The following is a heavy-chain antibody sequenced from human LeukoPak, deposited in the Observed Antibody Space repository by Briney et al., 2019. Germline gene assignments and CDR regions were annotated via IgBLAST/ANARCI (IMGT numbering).Heavy chain of an antibody. CDR1: GGSFSGYY. Sequence: SETLSLTCAVYGGSFSGYYWSWIRQPPGKGLEWIGEINHSGSTNYNPSLKSRVTISVDTSKNQFSLKLSSVTAADTAVYCCARAFGTSYSFDYWGQGTLVTVSS. J-gene: IGHJ4*02. D-gene: IGHD2-2*01. CDR3: ARAFGTSYSFDY. V-gene: IGHV4-34*01. CDR2: INHSGST.